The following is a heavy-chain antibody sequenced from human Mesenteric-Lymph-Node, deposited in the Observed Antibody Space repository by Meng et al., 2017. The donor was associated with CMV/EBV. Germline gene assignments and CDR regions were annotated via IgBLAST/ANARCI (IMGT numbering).Heavy chain of an antibody. D-gene: IGHD2-2*02. CDR3: ARDPVQIVVVPAAIRGGYYGMDV. CDR1: GHTFTGYY. CDR2: INPNSGGT. J-gene: IGHJ6*02. V-gene: IGHV1-2*02. Sequence: ASVKVSCKASGHTFTGYYMHWVRQAPGQGLEWMGWINPNSGGTNYAQKFQGRVTMTRDTSISTAYMELSRLRSDDTAVYYCARDPVQIVVVPAAIRGGYYGMDVWGQGTTVTVSS.